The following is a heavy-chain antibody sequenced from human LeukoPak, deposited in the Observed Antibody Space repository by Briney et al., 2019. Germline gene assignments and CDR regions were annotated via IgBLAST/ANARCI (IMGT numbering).Heavy chain of an antibody. CDR3: ARGHYGSGSYGPPRGYFQH. D-gene: IGHD3-10*01. V-gene: IGHV4-34*01. CDR2: INHSGST. J-gene: IGHJ1*01. Sequence: SETLSLTCAVYGGSFSGYYWSWIRQPPGKGLEWIGEINHSGSTNYNPSLKSRVTISVDTSKNQFSLKLSSVTAADTAVYYCARGHYGSGSYGPPRGYFQHWGQGTLVTVSS. CDR1: GGSFSGYY.